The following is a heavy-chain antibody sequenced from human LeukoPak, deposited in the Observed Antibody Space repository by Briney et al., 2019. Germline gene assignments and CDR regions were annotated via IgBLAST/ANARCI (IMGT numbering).Heavy chain of an antibody. J-gene: IGHJ6*02. D-gene: IGHD6-19*01. CDR1: GGSISSSNW. Sequence: SGTLSLTCAVSGGSISSSNWWSWVRQPPGKGLEWIGEIYHSGSTNYNPSLKSRVTISVDKSKDQFSLKLSSVTAADTAVYYCASKDSSGWPYYYYYGMDVWGQGTTVTVSS. V-gene: IGHV4-4*02. CDR2: IYHSGST. CDR3: ASKDSSGWPYYYYYGMDV.